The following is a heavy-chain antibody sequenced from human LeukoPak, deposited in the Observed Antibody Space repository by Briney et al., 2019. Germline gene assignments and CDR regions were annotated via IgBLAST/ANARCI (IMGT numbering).Heavy chain of an antibody. V-gene: IGHV3-23*01. CDR1: GFTFSSYA. Sequence: PGGSLRLSCAASGFTFSSYAMSWVRQAPGKGLEWVSAISGSGGSTYYADSVKGRFTISRDNSKNTLYLQMNSLRAEDTAVYYCAKDNPEYDYVWGSYRPLDYWGQGTLVTVSS. CDR2: ISGSGGST. D-gene: IGHD3-16*02. J-gene: IGHJ4*02. CDR3: AKDNPEYDYVWGSYRPLDY.